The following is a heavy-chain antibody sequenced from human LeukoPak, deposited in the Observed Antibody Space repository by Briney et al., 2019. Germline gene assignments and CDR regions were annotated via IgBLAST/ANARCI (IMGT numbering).Heavy chain of an antibody. Sequence: ASVKVSCKASGYTFTSYATHWVRQAPGQRLEWMGWINAGNGNTKYSQKFQGRVTMTRDTSISTAYMELSRLRSDDTAVYYCAREGEVYWGQGTLVTVSS. D-gene: IGHD3-16*01. CDR1: GYTFTSYA. CDR2: INAGNGNT. CDR3: AREGEVY. J-gene: IGHJ4*02. V-gene: IGHV1-3*01.